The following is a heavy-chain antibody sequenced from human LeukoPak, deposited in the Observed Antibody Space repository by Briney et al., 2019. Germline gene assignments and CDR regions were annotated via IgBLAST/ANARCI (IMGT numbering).Heavy chain of an antibody. V-gene: IGHV5-51*01. Sequence: GESLKISCKGSGYSFTSYWIGWVRQMPGKGLEWMGIIYPGDSDTRYSPSFQGQVTISADMSISPAYLQWSSLEASDTAMYYCARLYDSSGYPSFDYWGQGTIVTVSS. D-gene: IGHD3-22*01. J-gene: IGHJ4*02. CDR3: ARLYDSSGYPSFDY. CDR1: GYSFTSYW. CDR2: IYPGDSDT.